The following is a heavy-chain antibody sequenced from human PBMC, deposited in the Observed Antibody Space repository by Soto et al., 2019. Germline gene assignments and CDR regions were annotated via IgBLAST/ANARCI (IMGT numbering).Heavy chain of an antibody. CDR3: AKDGSSSEFDY. J-gene: IGHJ4*02. CDR1: GFTFSSYG. V-gene: IGHV3-30*18. Sequence: QVQLVESGGGVVQPGGSLRLSCAASGFTFSSYGRHWVRQAPGKGLEWGAVISYDGSNKYYADSVKGRFTISRDNSKNTLYLQMNSLRAEDTAVYYCAKDGSSSEFDYWGQGTLVTVSS. D-gene: IGHD6-25*01. CDR2: ISYDGSNK.